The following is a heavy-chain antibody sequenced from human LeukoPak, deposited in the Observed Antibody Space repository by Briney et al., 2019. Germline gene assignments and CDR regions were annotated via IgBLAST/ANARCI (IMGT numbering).Heavy chain of an antibody. Sequence: GGSLRLSCAASGFTFSDYYMSWIRQAPGKGLEWVSYISSSGSTIYYADSVKGRFTISRDNAKNSLYLQMNSLRAEDTAVYYCTTERYSGSWYVWFDPWGQGTLVTVSS. J-gene: IGHJ5*02. V-gene: IGHV3-11*01. CDR1: GFTFSDYY. CDR2: ISSSGSTI. D-gene: IGHD6-13*01. CDR3: TTERYSGSWYVWFDP.